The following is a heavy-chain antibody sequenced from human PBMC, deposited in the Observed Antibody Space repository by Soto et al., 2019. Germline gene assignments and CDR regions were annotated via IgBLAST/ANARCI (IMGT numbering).Heavy chain of an antibody. CDR2: ISAYNGNT. Sequence: ASVKVSCKASGYTFTIYGISWVRQAPGQGLEWMGWISAYNGNTDYAQKLQGRVTMTRNTSISTAYMELSSLRSEDTAVYYCTVVPAAHDAFDIWGQGTMVTVSS. V-gene: IGHV1-18*01. D-gene: IGHD2-2*01. CDR1: GYTFTIYG. CDR3: TVVPAAHDAFDI. J-gene: IGHJ3*02.